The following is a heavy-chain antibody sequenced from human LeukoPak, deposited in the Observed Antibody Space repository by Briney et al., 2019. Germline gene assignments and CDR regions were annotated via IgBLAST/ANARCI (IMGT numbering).Heavy chain of an antibody. Sequence: SETLSLTCTVSTGTISSGGYYWSWIRQPPGKGLKWIGEINHSGSTNYNPSLKSRVTISVDTSKNQFSLKLSSVTAADTAVYYCASERWLQLLEYWGQGTLVTVSS. V-gene: IGHV4-39*07. CDR1: TGTISSGGYY. J-gene: IGHJ4*02. CDR2: INHSGST. D-gene: IGHD5-12*01. CDR3: ASERWLQLLEY.